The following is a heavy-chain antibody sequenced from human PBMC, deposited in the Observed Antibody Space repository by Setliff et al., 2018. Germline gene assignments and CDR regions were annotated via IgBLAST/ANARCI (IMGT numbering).Heavy chain of an antibody. CDR2: VYYSGIA. Sequence: KPSETLSLTCTVSGGSISTYYWSWIRQPPGKGLEWIGYVYYSGIANYSPSLKSRLTISVDTSKNQFSLKLRSVTAADTAVYYCARGGTFPYFDYWGQGTPVTVSS. J-gene: IGHJ4*02. CDR3: ARGGTFPYFDY. V-gene: IGHV4-59*01. CDR1: GGSISTYY. D-gene: IGHD5-12*01.